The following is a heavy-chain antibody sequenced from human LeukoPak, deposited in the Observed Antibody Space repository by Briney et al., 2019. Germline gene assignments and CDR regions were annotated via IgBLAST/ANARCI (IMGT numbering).Heavy chain of an antibody. CDR2: IYHSGST. D-gene: IGHD3-10*01. CDR3: ARDSGTTGEVKFDP. CDR1: GYSITSGYY. V-gene: IGHV4-38-2*02. Sequence: SETLSLTCTVSGYSITSGYYWGWIRQPPGKGLEWIGSIYHSGSTYYNPSLKSRVTISIDTSKNQFSLKLSSVTAADTAVYYCARDSGTTGEVKFDPWGQGTLVTVSS. J-gene: IGHJ5*02.